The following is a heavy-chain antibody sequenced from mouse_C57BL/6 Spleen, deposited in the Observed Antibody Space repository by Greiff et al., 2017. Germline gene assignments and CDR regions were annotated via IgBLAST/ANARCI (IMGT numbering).Heavy chain of an antibody. CDR1: GFTFSSYA. CDR3: TSHYYYGSSPRAMDY. Sequence: EVKLVESGAGLVKPGGSLKLSCAASGFTFSSYAMSWVRQTPEKRLEWVAYISSGGDYIYYADTVKGRFTISRDNARNTLYLQMSSLKSEDTAMYYCTSHYYYGSSPRAMDYWGQGTSVTVSS. V-gene: IGHV5-9-1*02. CDR2: ISSGGDYI. J-gene: IGHJ4*01. D-gene: IGHD1-1*01.